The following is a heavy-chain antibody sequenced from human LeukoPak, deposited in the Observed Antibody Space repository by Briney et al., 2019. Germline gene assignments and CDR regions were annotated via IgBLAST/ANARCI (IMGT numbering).Heavy chain of an antibody. CDR3: AKSGYNRFDY. Sequence: PGGTLRLSCAASGFTFNTYGMTWVRQAPGKGLEWVSAFSGSGGDTYYADSVKGRFTISRDNSKNTLYLQMNSLRAEDTAVYYCAKSGYNRFDYWGQGTLVTVSS. CDR1: GFTFNTYG. J-gene: IGHJ4*02. D-gene: IGHD5-24*01. CDR2: FSGSGGDT. V-gene: IGHV3-23*01.